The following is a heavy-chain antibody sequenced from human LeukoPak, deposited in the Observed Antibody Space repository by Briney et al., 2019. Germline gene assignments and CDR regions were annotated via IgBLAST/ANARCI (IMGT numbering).Heavy chain of an antibody. CDR2: IKTDGSDT. Sequence: AGGSLGLSCAASGFTFSSYWMHWVRQSPGKGLVWVSRIKTDGSDTYYADSVRGRFTISRDNAKNTLYLQMDSLRAEDTAVYFCARGDYSSHTLWGQGTLVTVSS. CDR3: ARGDYSSHTL. D-gene: IGHD4-11*01. CDR1: GFTFSSYW. J-gene: IGHJ4*02. V-gene: IGHV3-74*01.